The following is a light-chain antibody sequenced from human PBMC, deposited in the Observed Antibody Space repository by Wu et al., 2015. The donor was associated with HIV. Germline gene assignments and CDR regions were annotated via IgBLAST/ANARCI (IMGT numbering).Light chain of an antibody. CDR1: QGISSG. Sequence: AIQLTQSPSSLSASVGDRVTITCRASQGISSGLAWYQQKPGKAPNLLIYDASSLESGVPSRFSGGGSGTDFTLTISSLQPEDFATYYCQHSYNIPWAFGQGTKVEI. CDR2: DAS. CDR3: QHSYNIPWA. V-gene: IGKV1D-13*01. J-gene: IGKJ1*01.